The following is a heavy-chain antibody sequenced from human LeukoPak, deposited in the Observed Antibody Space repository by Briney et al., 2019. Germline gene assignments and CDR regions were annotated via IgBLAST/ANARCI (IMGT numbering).Heavy chain of an antibody. D-gene: IGHD3-10*02. Sequence: GGSLRLSCAASGFTFDYSAMTWVRQAPEKGLEWVSTINTGDITFYANSVKGRFTISRDNSKNALFLQMNSLRAEDTAIYYCAKDLHYYVAMDVWGQGTTVTVSS. V-gene: IGHV3-23*01. J-gene: IGHJ6*02. CDR2: INTGDIT. CDR1: GFTFDYSA. CDR3: AKDLHYYVAMDV.